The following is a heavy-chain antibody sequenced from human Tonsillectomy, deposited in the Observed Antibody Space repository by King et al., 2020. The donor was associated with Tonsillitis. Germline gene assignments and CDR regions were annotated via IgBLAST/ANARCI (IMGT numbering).Heavy chain of an antibody. CDR1: GFTFSSYD. CDR2: ISGSGGST. D-gene: IGHD2-15*01. J-gene: IGHJ5*02. V-gene: IGHV3-23*04. Sequence: EVQLVESGGGLVQPGGSLRLSCAASGFTFSSYDMSWVRQAPGKGLEWVSTISGSGGSTYYADSVKGRFTVSRDNSKNTLYLQVNSLRAEDTAVYYCAKQVEMVVRWFDPWGQGTLVTVSS. CDR3: AKQVEMVVRWFDP.